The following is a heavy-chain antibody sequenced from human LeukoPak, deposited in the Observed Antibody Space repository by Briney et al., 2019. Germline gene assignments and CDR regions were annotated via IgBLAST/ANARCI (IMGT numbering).Heavy chain of an antibody. CDR3: AKESRITMIVVVISGFDY. D-gene: IGHD3-22*01. Sequence: GGSLRLSCAASGFTFSSYAMNWVRQAPGKGLEWVSAISGSGGSTYYADSVKGRFTISRDNSKNTLYLQMNSLRAEDTAVYYCAKESRITMIVVVISGFDYWGQGTLVTVSS. CDR1: GFTFSSYA. J-gene: IGHJ4*02. V-gene: IGHV3-23*01. CDR2: ISGSGGST.